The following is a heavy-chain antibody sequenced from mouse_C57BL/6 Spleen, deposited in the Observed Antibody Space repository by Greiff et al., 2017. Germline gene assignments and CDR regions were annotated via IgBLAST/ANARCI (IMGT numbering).Heavy chain of an antibody. V-gene: IGHV1-49*01. CDR2: FTMYSDAT. CDR1: YFAFLASA. J-gene: IGHJ4*01. Sequence: LQQSGAALVRLGSSVMLSCQDSYFAFLASAMHWVKQRPGHGLECIGSFTMYSDATEYSENFKGKATLTANTSSSIAYMELSCLTSEDSAVYYCAGEGGDAMDYWGQGTSVTVSS. CDR3: AGEGGDAMDY.